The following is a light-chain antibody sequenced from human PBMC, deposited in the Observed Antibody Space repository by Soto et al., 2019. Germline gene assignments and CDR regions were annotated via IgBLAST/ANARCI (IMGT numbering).Light chain of an antibody. CDR3: QQYENLST. V-gene: IGKV1-33*01. CDR1: QNINNY. Sequence: DIQMTQSPSSLSASVGDRVIITCQASQNINNYLNWYQQKPGRAPKLLIYDASNLEAGVPSRFRGSGSGTDFTFTISRLQPEDIATYYCQQYENLSTFGQGTRLEIK. J-gene: IGKJ5*01. CDR2: DAS.